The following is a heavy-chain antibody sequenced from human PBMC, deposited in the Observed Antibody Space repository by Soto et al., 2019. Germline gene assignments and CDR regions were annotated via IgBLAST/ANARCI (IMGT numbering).Heavy chain of an antibody. D-gene: IGHD3-3*01. CDR1: GFTFSSYA. CDR3: AKAPVRFLEWLSPGVGFDP. J-gene: IGHJ5*02. Sequence: PGGYLRLSCAASGFTFSSYAMSWVRQAPGKGLEWVSAISGSGGSTYYADSVKGRFTISRDNSKNTLYLQMNSLRAEDTAVYYCAKAPVRFLEWLSPGVGFDPWGQGTLVTVSS. V-gene: IGHV3-23*01. CDR2: ISGSGGST.